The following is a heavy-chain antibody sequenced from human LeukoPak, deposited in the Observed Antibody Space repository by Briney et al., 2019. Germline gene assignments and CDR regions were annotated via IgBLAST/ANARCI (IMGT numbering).Heavy chain of an antibody. Sequence: PSETLSLTCTVSGGSISSYYWSWIRQPAGKGLEWIGRIYTSGSTNYNPSLKSRVTMSVDTSKNQFSLKLSSVTAADTAVYYCARSPPSRATIETYYYYYYMDVWGKGTTVTISS. CDR3: ARSPPSRATIETYYYYYYMDV. CDR1: GGSISSYY. V-gene: IGHV4-4*07. CDR2: IYTSGST. D-gene: IGHD5-24*01. J-gene: IGHJ6*03.